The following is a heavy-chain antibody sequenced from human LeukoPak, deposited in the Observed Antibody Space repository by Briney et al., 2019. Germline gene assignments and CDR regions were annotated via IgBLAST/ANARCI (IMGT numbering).Heavy chain of an antibody. CDR2: IDWDDEK. CDR1: GLSLTTSGVR. V-gene: IGHV2-70*04. Sequence: KESGPALVKPTETLTLTCTLSGLSLTTSGVRVTWIRQPPGKALEWLARIDWDDEKFYGTSLRNRLTISKDTSKNQVVLTLTNMDRVVTPAHYFAQRPWGSGLYYCGQGTLGTVSS. J-gene: IGHJ4*02. CDR3: AQRPWGSGLYY. D-gene: IGHD3-16*01.